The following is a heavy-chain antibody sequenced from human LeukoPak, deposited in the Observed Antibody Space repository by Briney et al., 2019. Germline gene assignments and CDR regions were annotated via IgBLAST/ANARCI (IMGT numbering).Heavy chain of an antibody. CDR1: EFLFSNYW. CDR2: IDSDGSPT. Sequence: GALRLSCAASEFLFSNYWMHWVRQVPGEGPVWVSRIDSDGSPTTYADSVEGRFTVSRDNAKNTLYLQMRYLRAEDTGVYYCARESRQYWAVGALDVWGQGTTVTVS. J-gene: IGHJ6*02. D-gene: IGHD2/OR15-2a*01. CDR3: ARESRQYWAVGALDV. V-gene: IGHV3-74*01.